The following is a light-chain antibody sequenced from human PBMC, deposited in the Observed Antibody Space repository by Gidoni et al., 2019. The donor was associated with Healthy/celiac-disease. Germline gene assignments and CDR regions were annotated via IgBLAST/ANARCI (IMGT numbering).Light chain of an antibody. J-gene: IGKJ2*01. CDR3: QQSYSTPYT. Sequence: DIQMTQSPSSLSASVGDRVTITCRASQSIRSYLNWYQQKPGKAPKLLIYAASRLQSGVPSRFSGSGSGTDFTTTISSLQPEDFATYYCQQSYSTPYTFGQGTKLEIK. CDR1: QSIRSY. CDR2: AAS. V-gene: IGKV1-39*01.